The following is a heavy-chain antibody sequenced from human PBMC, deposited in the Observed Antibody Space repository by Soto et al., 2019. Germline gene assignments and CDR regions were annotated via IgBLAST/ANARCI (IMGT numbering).Heavy chain of an antibody. V-gene: IGHV1-69*02. Sequence: QVQLVQSGAEVKKPGSSVRVSCTAAGGTFNSYTLNWVRQAPGQRLEWVGRVNPIVGMSTSASKFQGRVTMTAHKSTGTAYMGLTALTSEDTAVYYCATSYASGSTHFDSWGHGTLVTVSS. CDR2: VNPIVGMS. CDR1: GGTFNSYT. J-gene: IGHJ4*01. D-gene: IGHD3-16*01. CDR3: ATSYASGSTHFDS.